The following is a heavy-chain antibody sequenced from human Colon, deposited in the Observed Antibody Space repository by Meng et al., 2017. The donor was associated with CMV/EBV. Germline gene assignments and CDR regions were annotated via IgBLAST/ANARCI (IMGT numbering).Heavy chain of an antibody. D-gene: IGHD1-14*01. CDR1: GGSFSGYY. Sequence: GSLRLSCAVYGGSFSGYYWSWIRQPPGKGLEWIGEINHSGSTNYNPSLKSRLTISADTPKNQFSLKVNSVTAADTAVYYCARQPGADYWGRGTLVTVSS. V-gene: IGHV4-34*01. CDR2: INHSGST. CDR3: ARQPGADY. J-gene: IGHJ4*02.